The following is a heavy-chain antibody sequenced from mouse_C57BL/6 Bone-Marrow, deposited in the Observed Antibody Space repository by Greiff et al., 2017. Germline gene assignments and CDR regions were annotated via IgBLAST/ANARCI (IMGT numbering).Heavy chain of an antibody. CDR2: IYPTSGST. CDR3: ARSGPLGRRFDY. V-gene: IGHV1-55*01. J-gene: IGHJ2*01. Sequence: VQLQQPGAELVKPGASVKMSCTASGYTFTSYWITWVKQRPGQGLEWIVDIYPTSGSTNYNENLKSKSIMTVDNASNTAYLQLSSLTSEDSAVFYCARSGPLGRRFDYWGQGTTLTVSS. D-gene: IGHD4-1*01. CDR1: GYTFTSYW.